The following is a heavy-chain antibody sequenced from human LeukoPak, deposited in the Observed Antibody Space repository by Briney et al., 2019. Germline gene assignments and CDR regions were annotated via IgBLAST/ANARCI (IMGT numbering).Heavy chain of an antibody. CDR1: GFSFSTYS. J-gene: IGHJ4*02. D-gene: IGHD6-13*01. V-gene: IGHV3-21*06. CDR3: ARVAEAAAFDS. Sequence: GGSLLLSCAASGFSFSTYSMNWARPAPGKGLDWVSSISRNSRCIYYADSMRGRFTISRDNAKNSLYLQMNSLKPEDTAVYYCARVAEAAAFDSWGQGTLVTVSS. CDR2: ISRNSRCI.